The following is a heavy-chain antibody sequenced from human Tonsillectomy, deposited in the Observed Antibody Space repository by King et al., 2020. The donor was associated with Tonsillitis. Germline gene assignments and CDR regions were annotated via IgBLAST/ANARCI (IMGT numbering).Heavy chain of an antibody. D-gene: IGHD3-22*01. J-gene: IGHJ3*02. V-gene: IGHV3-13*04. CDR1: GFTFSSYD. Sequence: VQLVESWGGLVQPGGSLRLSCAASGFTFSSYDMHWVRHATGKGLEWVSAIGTAGDTYYPGSVKGRFTISRENAKNSLYLQMNSLRAGDTAVYYCAREGYDRDAFDIWGQGTMVTVSS. CDR3: AREGYDRDAFDI. CDR2: IGTAGDT.